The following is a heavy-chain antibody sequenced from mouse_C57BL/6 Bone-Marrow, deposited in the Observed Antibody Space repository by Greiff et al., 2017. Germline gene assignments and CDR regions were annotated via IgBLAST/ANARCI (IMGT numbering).Heavy chain of an antibody. J-gene: IGHJ2*01. Sequence: QVQLQQPGAELVKPGASVKMSCKASGYTFTSYWITWVKQRPGQGLEWIGDIYPGSGSTNYNEKFKSKATLTVDTSSSTAYMKLSSLTSEDSAVYYCASDYYGSSFQYYFDYWGQGTTLTVSS. CDR2: IYPGSGST. CDR3: ASDYYGSSFQYYFDY. V-gene: IGHV1-55*01. CDR1: GYTFTSYW. D-gene: IGHD1-1*01.